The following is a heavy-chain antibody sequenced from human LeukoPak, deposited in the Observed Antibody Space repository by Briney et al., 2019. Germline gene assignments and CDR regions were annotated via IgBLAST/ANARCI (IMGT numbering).Heavy chain of an antibody. V-gene: IGHV4-4*07. D-gene: IGHD6-13*01. CDR1: GGSISSYY. CDR3: ASSSAAEDWFDP. J-gene: IGHJ5*02. Sequence: SETLSLTCTVSGGSISSYYWSWIRQPAGKGLEWIGRIYTSGSTNYNPSLKSRVTMSVDTSKNQFSLKLSSVTAADTAVYYCASSSAAEDWFDPWGQGTPVTVSS. CDR2: IYTSGST.